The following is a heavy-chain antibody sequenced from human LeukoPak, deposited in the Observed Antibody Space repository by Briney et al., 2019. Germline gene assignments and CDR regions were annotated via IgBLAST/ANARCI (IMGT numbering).Heavy chain of an antibody. J-gene: IGHJ4*02. Sequence: GGSLRLSCAASGFTFSSYAMSWVRQAPGKGLEWVSTISGSGGDTYYADSVKGRFTISRDNSKNTLYLQMNSLRAEDTAVYYCARVSGYKWKSNLDYWGQGTLVTVSS. D-gene: IGHD1-20*01. CDR3: ARVSGYKWKSNLDY. CDR2: ISGSGGDT. V-gene: IGHV3-23*01. CDR1: GFTFSSYA.